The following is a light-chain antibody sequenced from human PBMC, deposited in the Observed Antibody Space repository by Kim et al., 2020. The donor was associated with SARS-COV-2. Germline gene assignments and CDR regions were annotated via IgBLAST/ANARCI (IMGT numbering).Light chain of an antibody. CDR2: EDN. J-gene: IGLJ2*01. CDR3: QAWDSSTVV. Sequence: VSPGQTAIITCSGDNLGDKYACWYQQKPGQSPIVVIYEDNRRPSGIPERFSGSNSGNTATLTISETQAMDEADYYCQAWDSSTVVFGGGTQLTVL. CDR1: NLGDKY. V-gene: IGLV3-1*01.